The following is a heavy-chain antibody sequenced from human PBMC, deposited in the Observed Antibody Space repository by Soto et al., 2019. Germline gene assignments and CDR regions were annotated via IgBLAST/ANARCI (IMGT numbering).Heavy chain of an antibody. Sequence: GGSLRLSCAASGFTFSSYSMNWVRQAPGKGLEWVSSISSSSSYIYYADSVKGRFTISRDNAKNSLYLQMNSLRAEDTAVYYCARGIPKQHIYYYYGMDVWGQGTTVTVSS. V-gene: IGHV3-21*01. CDR2: ISSSSSYI. CDR3: ARGIPKQHIYYYYGMDV. D-gene: IGHD6-13*01. CDR1: GFTFSSYS. J-gene: IGHJ6*02.